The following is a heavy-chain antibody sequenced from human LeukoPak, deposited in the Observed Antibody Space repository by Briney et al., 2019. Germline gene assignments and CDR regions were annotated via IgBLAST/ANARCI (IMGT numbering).Heavy chain of an antibody. CDR3: ARPYSSSDY. CDR2: ISYDGSNK. J-gene: IGHJ4*02. CDR1: GFTFSSYA. V-gene: IGHV3-30-3*01. Sequence: PGGSLRLSCAASGFTFSSYAMHWVRQAPGKGLEWVAVISYDGSNKYYADSVKGRFTISRDNSKNTLYLQMNSLRAEDTAVYYCARPYSSSDYWGQGTLVTVSS. D-gene: IGHD6-6*01.